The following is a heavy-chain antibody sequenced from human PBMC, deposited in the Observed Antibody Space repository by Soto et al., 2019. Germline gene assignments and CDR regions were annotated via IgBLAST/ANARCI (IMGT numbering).Heavy chain of an antibody. J-gene: IGHJ4*02. CDR2: TSGGAGST. CDR3: AKGRYRIGWYDPYFDY. Sequence: EVQLLEAGGGLVQPGGSLRLSCAASGFTFNSSAMSWVRQAPGKGLEWVSTTSGGAGSTYYADSVKGRFTISRDNSKNTLYLQMNRLRADDTAVYYCAKGRYRIGWYDPYFDYWGQGPLVTVSS. V-gene: IGHV3-23*01. CDR1: GFTFNSSA. D-gene: IGHD6-19*01.